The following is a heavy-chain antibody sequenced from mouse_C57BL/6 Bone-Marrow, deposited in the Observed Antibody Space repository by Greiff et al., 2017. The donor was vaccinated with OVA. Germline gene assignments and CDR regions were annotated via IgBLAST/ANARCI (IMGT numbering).Heavy chain of an antibody. CDR1: GFSLTSYG. Sequence: VKLVESGPGLVKPSQSLSITCTVSGFSLTSYGVHWVRQSPGKGLEWLGVIWRGGSTDYNADFMYRLSITKDNSKSQVFFQMTMLLADDTAIYSCAKNGEVDYDACFAYWGQGTLVTVSA. CDR3: AKNGEVDYDACFAY. J-gene: IGHJ3*01. V-gene: IGHV2-5*01. CDR2: IWRGGST. D-gene: IGHD2-4*01.